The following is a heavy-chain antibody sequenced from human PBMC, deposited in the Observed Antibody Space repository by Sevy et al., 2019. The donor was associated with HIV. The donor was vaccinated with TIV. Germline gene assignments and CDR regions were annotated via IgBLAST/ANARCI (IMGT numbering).Heavy chain of an antibody. CDR3: ARRVGLTDEGFDI. J-gene: IGHJ3*02. CDR2: ISNSPSYI. CDR1: GFTFISFT. V-gene: IGHV3-21*01. D-gene: IGHD3-10*01. Sequence: GGSLRLSCAASGFTFISFTMNWVRQAPGKGLEWVSSISNSPSYIYYADSVKGRFTISRDNSKNALYLQMDSLRVEDAAVYYCARRVGLTDEGFDIWGQGTMVTVSS.